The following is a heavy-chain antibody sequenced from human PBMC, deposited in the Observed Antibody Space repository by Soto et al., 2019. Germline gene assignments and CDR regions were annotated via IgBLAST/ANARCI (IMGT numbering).Heavy chain of an antibody. J-gene: IGHJ6*02. V-gene: IGHV3-7*04. Sequence: ESGGGLVQPGGSLRLSCAASGFTFSSYWMSWVRQAPGKGLEWVANIKQDGSEKYYVDSVKGRFTISRDNAKNSLYLQMNSLRAEDTAVYYCARGDTAMADYYYYYGMDVWGQGTTVTVSS. CDR2: IKQDGSEK. CDR3: ARGDTAMADYYYYYGMDV. D-gene: IGHD5-18*01. CDR1: GFTFSSYW.